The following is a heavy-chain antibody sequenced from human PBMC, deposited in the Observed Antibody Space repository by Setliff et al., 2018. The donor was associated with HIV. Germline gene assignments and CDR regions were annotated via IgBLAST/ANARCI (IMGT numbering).Heavy chain of an antibody. D-gene: IGHD1-26*01. CDR3: VRYRSKIDWFDP. CDR1: GDYISSDDYY. J-gene: IGHJ5*02. V-gene: IGHV4-39*01. CDR2: IHDNGKA. Sequence: PSQTLSLTCTVPGDYISSDDYYWGWIRQAPGKGLEWMGFIHDNGKAFYDTALKSRLTMYADTSRTQFYLNLRSVTASDTAVYYCVRYRSKIDWFDPWGQGTLGTVSS.